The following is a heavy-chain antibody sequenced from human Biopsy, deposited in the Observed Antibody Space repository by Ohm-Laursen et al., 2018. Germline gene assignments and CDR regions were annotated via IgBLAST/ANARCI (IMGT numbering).Heavy chain of an antibody. CDR3: AKDLKWHMSADYFDF. Sequence: GSLRLSCTASGFPFSTYAMSWVRQTPGKGLEWVSSINGGGDGTFYADSVKGRFSISRDNSKNTLYLQMKSLRAEDTALYYCAKDLKWHMSADYFDFWGQGTLVTVSS. V-gene: IGHV3-23*01. CDR2: INGGGDGT. D-gene: IGHD2-21*01. CDR1: GFPFSTYA. J-gene: IGHJ4*02.